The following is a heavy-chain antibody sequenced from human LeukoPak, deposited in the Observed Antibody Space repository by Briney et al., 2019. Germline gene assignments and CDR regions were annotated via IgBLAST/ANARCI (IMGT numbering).Heavy chain of an antibody. J-gene: IGHJ4*02. CDR2: ISGSGGTT. CDR3: AKKAGSRTDQYPLDY. V-gene: IGHV3-23*01. D-gene: IGHD2-15*01. Sequence: PGGSLRLSCAASGITFSSYAMSWVRQAPGKGLEWVSVISGSGGTTYYADSVKGRFTISRDNSKNTLYLQMSSLRAEDTAVYYCAKKAGSRTDQYPLDYWGQGTPVTVSS. CDR1: GITFSSYA.